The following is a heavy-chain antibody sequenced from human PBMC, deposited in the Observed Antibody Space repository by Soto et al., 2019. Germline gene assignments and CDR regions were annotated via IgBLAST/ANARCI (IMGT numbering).Heavy chain of an antibody. Sequence: SETLSLTCTASGGAIISYYCSCIRHPAVKGLEWIGRIYTSGSTNYNPSLKSRVTMSVDTSKNQFSLKLSSVTAADTAVYYCARDLDYFDYWGQGTLVTVSS. V-gene: IGHV4-4*07. CDR2: IYTSGST. CDR1: GGAIISYY. CDR3: ARDLDYFDY. J-gene: IGHJ4*02.